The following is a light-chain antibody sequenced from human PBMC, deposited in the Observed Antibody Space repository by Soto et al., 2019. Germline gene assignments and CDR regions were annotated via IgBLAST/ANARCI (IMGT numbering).Light chain of an antibody. CDR1: QSISSW. J-gene: IGKJ1*01. V-gene: IGKV1-5*03. CDR3: QQHNSYST. CDR2: KAS. Sequence: DIQMTQSPSTLSAYVGDRVTITCRASQSISSWLAWYQQKPGKAPKLLIYKASSLESGVPSRFSGSGSGTEFTLTISSLQPDDFATYYCQQHNSYSTFGQGTKVEIK.